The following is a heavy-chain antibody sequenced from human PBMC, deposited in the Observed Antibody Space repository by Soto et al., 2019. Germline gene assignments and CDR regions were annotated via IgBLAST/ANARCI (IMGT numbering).Heavy chain of an antibody. CDR3: ARESEDLTSNFDY. Sequence: GGSLRLSCAASGFTFTRYSMNWVRQAPGKGLEWVSSISSTTNYIYYGDSMKGRFTISRDNAKNSLYLEMNSLRAEDTAVTYCARESEDLTSNFDYWGQGTLVTVSS. CDR1: GFTFTRYS. J-gene: IGHJ4*02. V-gene: IGHV3-21*06. CDR2: ISSTTNYI.